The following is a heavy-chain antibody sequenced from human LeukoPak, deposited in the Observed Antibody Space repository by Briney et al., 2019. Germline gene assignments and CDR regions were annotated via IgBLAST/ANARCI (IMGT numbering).Heavy chain of an antibody. CDR1: GFSLSAYS. Sequence: GGSLRLSCAASGFSLSAYSMNWVRQAPGKGLEWVSYISASGNTIYYADFVKGRFTISRDNAESSLYLQMTSLRAEDTALYYCARSGLSSGSPLGYWGQGTLVSVSS. CDR2: ISASGNTI. J-gene: IGHJ4*02. D-gene: IGHD3-10*01. CDR3: ARSGLSSGSPLGY. V-gene: IGHV3-48*04.